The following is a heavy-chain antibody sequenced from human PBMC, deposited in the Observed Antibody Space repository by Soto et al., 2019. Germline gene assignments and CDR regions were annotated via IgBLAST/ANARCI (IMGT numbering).Heavy chain of an antibody. J-gene: IGHJ4*02. CDR2: IYYSGST. Sequence: QVQLQESGPGLVKPSQTLSLTCTVSGGSISSGGYYWSWLRQHPGKGLEGIGYIYYSGSTYYNPSLKSRITISVHTSKNQFSLKLSSVTGADTAVYYCARSCSTIGVFDYWGQGTLVTVSS. V-gene: IGHV4-31*03. D-gene: IGHD2-15*01. CDR3: ARSCSTIGVFDY. CDR1: GGSISSGGYY.